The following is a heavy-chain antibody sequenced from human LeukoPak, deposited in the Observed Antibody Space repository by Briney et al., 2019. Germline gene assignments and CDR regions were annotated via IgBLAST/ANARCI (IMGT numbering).Heavy chain of an antibody. J-gene: IGHJ4*02. CDR1: GFIFSSYA. V-gene: IGHV3-30-3*01. D-gene: IGHD5-18*01. Sequence: GGSLRLSCAASGFIFSSYAMHWVRQAPGKGLEGVAVISYDGSNKYYADSVKGRFTISRDNSKNTLYLQMNSLRAEDTAVYYCARGGGDSYLFDYWGQGTLVTVSS. CDR3: ARGGGDSYLFDY. CDR2: ISYDGSNK.